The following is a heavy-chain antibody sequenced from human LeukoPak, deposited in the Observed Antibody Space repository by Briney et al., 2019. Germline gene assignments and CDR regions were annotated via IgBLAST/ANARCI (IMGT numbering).Heavy chain of an antibody. Sequence: GGSLRLSCAASGFTFGDYAMHWVRQAPGKGLEWVSLISGDGGSTYYADSVKGRFTISRDNSKNSLYLQMNSLRTEDTALYYCAKDYEWVPGSGWPAWGQGTLVTVSS. D-gene: IGHD6-19*01. CDR3: AKDYEWVPGSGWPA. CDR1: GFTFGDYA. J-gene: IGHJ4*02. V-gene: IGHV3-43*02. CDR2: ISGDGGST.